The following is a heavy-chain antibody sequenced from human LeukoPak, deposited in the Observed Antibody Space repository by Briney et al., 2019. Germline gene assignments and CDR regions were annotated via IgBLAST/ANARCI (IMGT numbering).Heavy chain of an antibody. D-gene: IGHD2-15*01. V-gene: IGHV1-2*02. J-gene: IGHJ5*02. CDR3: ARDVYYNSIVVVAASTNWFDP. CDR1: GYTFTGYY. Sequence: GASVKVSCKASGYTFTGYYMHWVRQAPGQGLEWMGWINPNSGGTNYAQKFQGRVTMTRDTSISTAYMELSRLRSDDTAVYYCARDVYYNSIVVVAASTNWFDPWGQGTLVTVSS. CDR2: INPNSGGT.